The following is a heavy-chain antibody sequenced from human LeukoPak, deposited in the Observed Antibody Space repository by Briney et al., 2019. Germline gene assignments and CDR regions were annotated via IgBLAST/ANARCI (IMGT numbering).Heavy chain of an antibody. Sequence: PGRSLRLSCAASGFTFSSYGMHRVRQAPGKGLEWVAVISYDGSNKYYADSVKGRFTISRDNSKNTLYLQMNSLRAEDTAVYYCAKDCGAPTQDIDYWGQGTLVTVSS. V-gene: IGHV3-30*18. D-gene: IGHD2-15*01. J-gene: IGHJ4*02. CDR1: GFTFSSYG. CDR2: ISYDGSNK. CDR3: AKDCGAPTQDIDY.